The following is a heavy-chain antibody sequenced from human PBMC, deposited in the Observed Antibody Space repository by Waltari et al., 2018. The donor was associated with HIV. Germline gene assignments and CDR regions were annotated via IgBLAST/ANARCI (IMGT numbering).Heavy chain of an antibody. J-gene: IGHJ4*02. V-gene: IGHV3-7*04. D-gene: IGHD3-10*01. CDR1: GFTFSSYW. CDR3: ARGGFYGSGSKVN. CDR2: IKQDGSEK. Sequence: EVQLVESGGGLVQPGGSLRLSCAASGFTFSSYWMSWVRQAPGKGLEWGGNIKQDGSEKYYVDSVNGRFTISRDNAENSVYLQMNSLRAEDTAVYYFARGGFYGSGSKVNWGQGTLVTVSS.